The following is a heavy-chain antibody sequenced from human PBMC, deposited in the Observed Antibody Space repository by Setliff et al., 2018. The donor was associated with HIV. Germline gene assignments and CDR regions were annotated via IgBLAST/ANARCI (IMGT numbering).Heavy chain of an antibody. CDR3: TREGPRITGTGGAFDT. CDR1: GGSFSGYS. J-gene: IGHJ3*02. CDR2: IFHSGRI. D-gene: IGHD1-20*01. Sequence: SETLSLTCAVYGGSFSGYSWNWIRQSPGKGLEWIGEIFHSGRIDHNPSLQSRVTMSIDTSKSQVLLNVSSVTATDTAVYYCTREGPRITGTGGAFDTWGQGTMVTVSS. V-gene: IGHV4-34*12.